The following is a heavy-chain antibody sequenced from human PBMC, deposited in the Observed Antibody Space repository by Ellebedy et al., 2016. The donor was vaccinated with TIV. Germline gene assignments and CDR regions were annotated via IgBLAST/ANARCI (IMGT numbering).Heavy chain of an antibody. CDR3: ARGGAERPDYYDSSGYPDYYYYYYGMDV. CDR2: IYSGGST. J-gene: IGHJ6*02. V-gene: IGHV3-66*01. CDR1: GFTVSSNY. Sequence: PGGSLRLSCAASGFTVSSNYMSWVRQAPGKGLEWVSVIYSGGSTYYADSVKGRFTISRDNSKNTLYLQMNSLRAEDTAVYYCARGGAERPDYYDSSGYPDYYYYYYGMDVWGQGTTVTVSS. D-gene: IGHD3-22*01.